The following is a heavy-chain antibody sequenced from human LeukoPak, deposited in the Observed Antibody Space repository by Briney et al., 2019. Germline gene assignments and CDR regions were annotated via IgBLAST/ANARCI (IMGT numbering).Heavy chain of an antibody. V-gene: IGHV1-2*02. CDR2: INTNTGAT. CDR3: ARDRVGSGWPRPYYFEF. D-gene: IGHD6-19*01. Sequence: GASVKVSCRPSGYTFTGYYLHWVRQAPGLALEWMGWINTNTGATMYGQKFQGRVTLTRDTSVSTAYMHLTNLRSDDTALYFCARDRVGSGWPRPYYFEFWGQGSLVTVSS. CDR1: GYTFTGYY. J-gene: IGHJ4*02.